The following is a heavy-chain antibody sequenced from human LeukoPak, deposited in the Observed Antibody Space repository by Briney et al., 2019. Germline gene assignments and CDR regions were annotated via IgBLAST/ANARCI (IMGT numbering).Heavy chain of an antibody. CDR3: ARGTTDAY. Sequence: ASVKVFCNACGYTFTSYYIDWVRQASGQALEWMGVINPSGGSTRYAQKFQGRVTMTGDPSTRTVYMELSSLTSDDTAVYYCARGTTDAYWGQGTPVTVSS. J-gene: IGHJ4*02. CDR1: GYTFTSYY. V-gene: IGHV1-46*01. CDR2: INPSGGST. D-gene: IGHD1-1*01.